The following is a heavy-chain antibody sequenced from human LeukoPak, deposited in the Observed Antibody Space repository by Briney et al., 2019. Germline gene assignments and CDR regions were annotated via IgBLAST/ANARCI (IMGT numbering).Heavy chain of an antibody. CDR2: MNPNSGNT. CDR1: GYTFTSYD. D-gene: IGHD2-2*01. Sequence: ASVKVSCKASGYTFTSYDINWVRQATGQGLEWMGWMNPNSGNTGYAQKFQGRVTMTRNTSISTAYMELSSLRSEDTAVYYCARVVPAGMFAYYYYGMDVWGQGTTVTVSS. J-gene: IGHJ6*02. V-gene: IGHV1-8*01. CDR3: ARVVPAGMFAYYYYGMDV.